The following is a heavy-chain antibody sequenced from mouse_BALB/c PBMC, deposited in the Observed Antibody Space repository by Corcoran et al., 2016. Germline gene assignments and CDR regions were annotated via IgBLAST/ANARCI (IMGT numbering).Heavy chain of an antibody. CDR2: INPDSSTI. J-gene: IGHJ1*01. D-gene: IGHD1-3*01. Sequence: EVKILESGGGLVQPGGSLKLSCAASGFAFRRYWMGWVRQAPGKGLEWIGEINPDSSTINYTPSLKAKFIIARDNAKKTLYLQMSKVRSEDTALHYCARNYYWHFDVWGAGTTVTVSS. V-gene: IGHV4-1*02. CDR3: ARNYYWHFDV. CDR1: GFAFRRYW.